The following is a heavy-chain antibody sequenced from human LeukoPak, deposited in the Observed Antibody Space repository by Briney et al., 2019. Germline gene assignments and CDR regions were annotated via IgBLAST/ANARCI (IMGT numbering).Heavy chain of an antibody. CDR2: ISGSGGST. CDR1: GFTFSRSA. CDR3: AKDISSSAPGY. J-gene: IGHJ4*02. V-gene: IGHV3-23*01. Sequence: GGSLRLSCEVSGFTFSRSAMSWVRQAPGKGLEWVSAISGSGGSTYYADSVKGRFTISRDNSKNTLYLQMNSLRAEDTAVYYCAKDISSSAPGYWGQGTLVTVSS. D-gene: IGHD6-13*01.